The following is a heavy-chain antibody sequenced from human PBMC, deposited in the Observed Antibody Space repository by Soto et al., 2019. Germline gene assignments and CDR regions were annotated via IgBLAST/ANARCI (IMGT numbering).Heavy chain of an antibody. CDR1: GGSVSSGSYY. D-gene: IGHD1-20*01. CDR2: IFHSGTT. CDR3: ARVHITGPVHS. J-gene: IGHJ4*02. V-gene: IGHV4-61*01. Sequence: SETLSLTCTVSGGSVSSGSYYWSWIRQPPGKGLEWIGNIFHSGTTNYTASLRSRVSMSVDTPTNQFSLKLMSVTAADSAVYYCARVHITGPVHSWGQGNLVTVSS.